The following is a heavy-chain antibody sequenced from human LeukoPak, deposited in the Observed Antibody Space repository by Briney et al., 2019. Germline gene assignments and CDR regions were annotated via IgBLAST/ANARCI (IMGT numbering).Heavy chain of an antibody. J-gene: IGHJ4*02. CDR3: GGDTAMDLIFDY. CDR1: GFTFSSYA. V-gene: IGHV3-23*01. D-gene: IGHD5-18*01. Sequence: SGESLRLSCAASGFTFSSYAMSWVRQAPGKGLEWVSANSGSGGSTYYADSVKGRFTISRDNSKNTLYLQMNSLRAEDTAVYYCGGDTAMDLIFDYWGQGTLVTVSS. CDR2: NSGSGGST.